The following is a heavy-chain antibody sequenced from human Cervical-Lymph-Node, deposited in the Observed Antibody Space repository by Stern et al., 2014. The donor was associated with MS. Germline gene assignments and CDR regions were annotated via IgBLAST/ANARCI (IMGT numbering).Heavy chain of an antibody. V-gene: IGHV1-3*01. Sequence: QVQLVQSGAEVKKPGASVKVSCKASGYTFTSYAMHWVRQAPGQRLEWMGWINAGNGNTKYSQKFQGRVTITRDTFASTAYMELSSLRSEDTAVYYCARASATRKFDYWGQGTLVTVSS. CDR2: INAGNGNT. CDR3: ARASATRKFDY. J-gene: IGHJ4*02. D-gene: IGHD1-14*01. CDR1: GYTFTSYA.